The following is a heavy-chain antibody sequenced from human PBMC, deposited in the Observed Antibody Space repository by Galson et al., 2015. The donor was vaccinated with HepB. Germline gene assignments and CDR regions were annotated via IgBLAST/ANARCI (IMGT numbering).Heavy chain of an antibody. J-gene: IGHJ4*02. CDR3: ATAVGLGRYYFDY. CDR2: FDPKDGET. D-gene: IGHD1-26*01. Sequence: SVKVSCKVSGYTLTELSMHWVRQAPGKGLEWMGGFDPKDGETIYAQKFQGRVTMTEDTSTDTAYMELSSLRSEDTAVYYCATAVGLGRYYFDYWGQGTLVTVSS. V-gene: IGHV1-24*01. CDR1: GYTLTELS.